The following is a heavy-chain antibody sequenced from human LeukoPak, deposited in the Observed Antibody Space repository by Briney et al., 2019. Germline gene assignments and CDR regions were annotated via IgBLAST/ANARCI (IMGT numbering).Heavy chain of an antibody. D-gene: IGHD3-10*01. V-gene: IGHV3-48*03. J-gene: IGHJ3*02. CDR2: ISSSYKNI. Sequence: GSLRLSCAASGFAFSRYEMNSVRQAPGKGLEWLSYISSSYKNIYYADSVKGRFTISRDNAKNSLFLQMNSLSGEDKAVYFCARDRSVVRGVIACDIWGQGTMVSVFS. CDR1: GFAFSRYE. CDR3: ARDRSVVRGVIACDI.